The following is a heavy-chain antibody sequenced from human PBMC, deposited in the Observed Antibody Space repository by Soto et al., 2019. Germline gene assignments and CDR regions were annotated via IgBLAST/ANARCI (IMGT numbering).Heavy chain of an antibody. CDR2: LSRGGGTT. D-gene: IGHD6-6*01. CDR1: GFTFSSRG. J-gene: IGHJ3*01. Sequence: EAQLLESGGDWAQPGGSLRLSCAASGFTFSSRGMSWVRQAPGKGLEWIAGLSRGGGTTYYADSVKGRFTISRDNSKNTLDLIMNSLKVEDTALYYCAKDGQYRTDGFDVWGQGTMVTVSS. CDR3: AKDGQYRTDGFDV. V-gene: IGHV3-23*01.